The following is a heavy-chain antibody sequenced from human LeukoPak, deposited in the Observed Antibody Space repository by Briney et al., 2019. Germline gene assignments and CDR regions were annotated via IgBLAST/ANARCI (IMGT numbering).Heavy chain of an antibody. CDR2: IYHSGST. CDR1: GYSISSGYY. D-gene: IGHD5-18*01. Sequence: PSETLSLTCAVSGYSISSGYYWGWIRQPPGKGLEWIGSIYHSGSTYYNPSLKSRVTMSVDTSKNQFSLKLSSVTAADTAVYYCASSYGLNWFDPWGQGTLVTVSS. J-gene: IGHJ5*02. V-gene: IGHV4-38-2*01. CDR3: ASSYGLNWFDP.